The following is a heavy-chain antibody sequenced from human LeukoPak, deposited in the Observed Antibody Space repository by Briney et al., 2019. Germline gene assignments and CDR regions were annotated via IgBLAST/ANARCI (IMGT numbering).Heavy chain of an antibody. CDR2: IYPGDSDT. Sequence: GESLKISCKGSGYSFTSYWIGWVRQMPGKSLEWMGIIYPGDSDTRYSPSFQGQVTISADKSISTAYLQWSSLKASDTAMYYCARRGYCSGGDCYSAPFDIWGQGTMVTVSS. CDR3: ARRGYCSGGDCYSAPFDI. V-gene: IGHV5-51*01. J-gene: IGHJ3*02. CDR1: GYSFTSYW. D-gene: IGHD2-15*01.